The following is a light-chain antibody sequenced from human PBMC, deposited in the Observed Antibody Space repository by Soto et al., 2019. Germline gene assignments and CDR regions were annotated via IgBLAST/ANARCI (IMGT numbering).Light chain of an antibody. Sequence: EIVLTQSPGTLSLSPGERATLSCRASQSISSFYLAWYQQKPGQAPKLLIHAASSRATGIPDRFSGSGSGTDSTLTTTTLQPENFAVYYCQQDGTSRPWTCGQGTKVDIK. CDR3: QQDGTSRPWT. CDR1: QSISSFY. CDR2: AAS. J-gene: IGKJ1*01. V-gene: IGKV3-20*01.